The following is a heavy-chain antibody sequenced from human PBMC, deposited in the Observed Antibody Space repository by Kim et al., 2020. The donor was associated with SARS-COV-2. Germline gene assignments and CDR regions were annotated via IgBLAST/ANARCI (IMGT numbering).Heavy chain of an antibody. Sequence: SETLSLTCTVSGGSVSSGSYYWSWIRQPPGKGLEWIGYIYYSGSTNYNPSLKSRVTISVDTSKNQFSLKLSSVTAADTAVYYCASESSSSIIDYWGQGTL. CDR3: ASESSSSIIDY. J-gene: IGHJ4*02. V-gene: IGHV4-61*01. CDR2: IYYSGST. CDR1: GGSVSSGSYY. D-gene: IGHD6-13*01.